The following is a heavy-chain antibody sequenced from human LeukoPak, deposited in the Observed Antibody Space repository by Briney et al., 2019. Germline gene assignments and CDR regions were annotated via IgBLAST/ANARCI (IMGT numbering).Heavy chain of an antibody. D-gene: IGHD2-2*01. CDR2: IYHSGST. V-gene: IGHV4-38-2*01. Sequence: SETLSLTCAVSGYSISSGYYWGWIRQPPGKGLEWIGSIYHSGSTYYNPSLKSRVTISVDTSKNQFSLKLSSVTAADTAVYYCARRYCSSTSCSPYYYYYYMDVWGKGTTVTVSS. CDR1: GYSISSGYY. J-gene: IGHJ6*03. CDR3: ARRYCSSTSCSPYYYYYYMDV.